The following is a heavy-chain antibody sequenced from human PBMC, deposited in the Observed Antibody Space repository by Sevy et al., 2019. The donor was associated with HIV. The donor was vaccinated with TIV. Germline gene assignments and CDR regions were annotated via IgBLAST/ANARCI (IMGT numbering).Heavy chain of an antibody. J-gene: IGHJ3*02. D-gene: IGHD6-19*01. Sequence: GGSLRLSCAASGFTFSSYGMHWVRQAPGKGLEWVAVIWYDGSNKYYADSVKGRITISRDNSKNTLYLQMNSLKAEDTAVYYWARSGIAVAGPDAFDIWGQGTMVTVSS. CDR3: ARSGIAVAGPDAFDI. V-gene: IGHV3-33*01. CDR2: IWYDGSNK. CDR1: GFTFSSYG.